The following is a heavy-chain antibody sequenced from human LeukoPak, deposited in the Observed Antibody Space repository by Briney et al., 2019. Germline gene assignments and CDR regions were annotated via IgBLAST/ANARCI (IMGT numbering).Heavy chain of an antibody. Sequence: ASVKVSCKASGYTLTSYALNWVRQAPGQGLEWMGWINTNTGNPTYAQGFTGRFVFSLDTSVSTAYLQISSLKAEDTAVYYCARDKVASLPYYFDYWGQGTLVTVSS. CDR2: INTNTGNP. J-gene: IGHJ4*02. CDR3: ARDKVASLPYYFDY. V-gene: IGHV7-4-1*02. CDR1: GYTLTSYA. D-gene: IGHD6-6*01.